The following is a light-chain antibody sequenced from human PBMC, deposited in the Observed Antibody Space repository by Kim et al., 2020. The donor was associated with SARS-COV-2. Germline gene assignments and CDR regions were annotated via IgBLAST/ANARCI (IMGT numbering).Light chain of an antibody. V-gene: IGKV3-20*01. CDR2: ATS. CDR1: QSVASGY. CDR3: QQYGTSPLT. J-gene: IGKJ4*01. Sequence: WPPGERVSLSCRAGQSVASGYVAWYQQKGGQAPRLLIFATSSRATGIPDRFSGSGSGTAFTLTINTLEPEDFAVYFCQQYGTSPLTFGGGTKLEI.